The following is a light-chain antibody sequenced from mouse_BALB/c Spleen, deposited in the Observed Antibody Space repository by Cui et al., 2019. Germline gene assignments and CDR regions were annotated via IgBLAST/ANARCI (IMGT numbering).Light chain of an antibody. V-gene: IGKV14-111*01. CDR2: RAN. CDR1: QDINRY. Sequence: DTKMTQSPSSMYAPLGERVTITCKASQDINRYLSWFQQKPGKSPKTLIYRANRLVDGVPSRFSGSGSGQDYSLTISSLEYEDMGIYYCLQYDEFPYTFGGGTKLEIK. CDR3: LQYDEFPYT. J-gene: IGKJ2*01.